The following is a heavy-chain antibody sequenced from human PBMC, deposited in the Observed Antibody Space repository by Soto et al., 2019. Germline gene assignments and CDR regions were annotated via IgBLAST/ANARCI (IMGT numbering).Heavy chain of an antibody. D-gene: IGHD3-16*01. Sequence: QVQLVQSGAEVKKPGSSVKVSCKASGGTFSSYAISWVRQAPGQGLEWMGGIIPIFGTANYAQKFKGRVTITADKSGSTDKMELCGLRSGGSSVSYCGGGGGGGLWVNWFDPWGQGTLVTVSS. CDR2: IIPIFGTA. J-gene: IGHJ5*02. CDR1: GGTFSSYA. V-gene: IGHV1-69*06. CDR3: GGGGGGGLWVNWFDP.